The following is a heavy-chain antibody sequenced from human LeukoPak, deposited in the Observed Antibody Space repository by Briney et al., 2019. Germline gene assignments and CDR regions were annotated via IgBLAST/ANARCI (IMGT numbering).Heavy chain of an antibody. CDR3: AKDHNGRGSYPDY. CDR2: ISFDGSNE. V-gene: IGHV3-30*18. D-gene: IGHD1-26*01. Sequence: PGGSLRLSCAASGFTFSNYGMHWIRQAPGKGLEWVAIISFDGSNEHYARSVTGRFSISRDNAQNTLYLQMNSLRAEDTAVYYCAKDHNGRGSYPDYWGQGTLVTVSS. CDR1: GFTFSNYG. J-gene: IGHJ4*02.